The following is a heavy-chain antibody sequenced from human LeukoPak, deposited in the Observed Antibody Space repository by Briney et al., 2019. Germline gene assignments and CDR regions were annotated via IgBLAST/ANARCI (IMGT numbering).Heavy chain of an antibody. D-gene: IGHD4-23*01. CDR3: AREPKKLLTFDY. V-gene: IGHV3-74*01. J-gene: IGHJ4*02. CDR2: INSDGSST. Sequence: GGSLRLSCAASGFTFSSYWMHWVRQAPGKGLVWVSRINSDGSSTSYADSVKGRFTISRDNAKNTLYLQMNSLRAEDTAVYYCAREPKKLLTFDYWGQGTLVTVSS. CDR1: GFTFSSYW.